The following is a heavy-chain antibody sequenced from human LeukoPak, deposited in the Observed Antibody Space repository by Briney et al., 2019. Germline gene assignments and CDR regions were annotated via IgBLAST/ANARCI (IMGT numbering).Heavy chain of an antibody. Sequence: PGGTLRLSCGASGFTFSSYGMSWVRQAPGKGLEWVSGISGSGGSTYYADSVKGRFTISRDNSKNTLYLQMNSLRAEDTAVYYCANRRATGSSDYWGQGTLVTVSS. V-gene: IGHV3-23*01. CDR2: ISGSGGST. CDR1: GFTFSSYG. D-gene: IGHD5-12*01. CDR3: ANRRATGSSDY. J-gene: IGHJ4*02.